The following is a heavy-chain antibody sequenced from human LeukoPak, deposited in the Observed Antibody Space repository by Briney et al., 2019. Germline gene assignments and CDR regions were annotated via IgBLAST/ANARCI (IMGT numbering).Heavy chain of an antibody. CDR2: MNPNSGNT. CDR1: GYTFTSYD. Sequence: ASVKVSCKASGYTFTSYDINWVRQATGQGLEWMGWMNPNSGNTGYAQKFQGRVTMTRNTSISTAYMELSSLSSEDTAVYYCARGPRGPHCSSTSCRPYYYYYMDVWGKGTTVTVSS. D-gene: IGHD2-2*01. V-gene: IGHV1-8*01. J-gene: IGHJ6*03. CDR3: ARGPRGPHCSSTSCRPYYYYYMDV.